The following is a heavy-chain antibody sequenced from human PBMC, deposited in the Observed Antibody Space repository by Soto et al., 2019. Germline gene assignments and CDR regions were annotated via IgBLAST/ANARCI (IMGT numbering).Heavy chain of an antibody. V-gene: IGHV3-21*01. CDR1: EFTYSGDS. D-gene: IGHD3-16*01. Sequence: GGPLRLPCAAPEFTYSGDSMNWVRPDAGKGLEWVSSISSSSSYIYYADSVKGRFTISRDNAKNSLYLQMNSLRAEDTAVYYCARDSFGTIPPDYWGQGTLVTVPS. CDR2: ISSSSSYI. CDR3: ARDSFGTIPPDY. J-gene: IGHJ4*02.